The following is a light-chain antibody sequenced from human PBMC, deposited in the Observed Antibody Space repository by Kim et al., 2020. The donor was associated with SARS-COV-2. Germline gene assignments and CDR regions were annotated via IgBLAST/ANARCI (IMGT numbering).Light chain of an antibody. J-gene: IGLJ1*01. Sequence: SYELTQPPSVSVSPGQTASITCSGDKLGDKYACWYQQKPGQSPVLVIYQDSKRPSGIPERFSGSNSGNTATLTISGTQAMDEADYYCQAWDSSTPVFGTGTQLTVL. CDR2: QDS. V-gene: IGLV3-1*01. CDR3: QAWDSSTPV. CDR1: KLGDKY.